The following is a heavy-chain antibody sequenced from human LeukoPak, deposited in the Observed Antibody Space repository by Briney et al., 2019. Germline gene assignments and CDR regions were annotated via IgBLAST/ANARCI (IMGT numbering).Heavy chain of an antibody. CDR2: IPDAGIT. V-gene: IGHV3-53*01. Sequence: PGGSLRLSCAASGFLVSDDYMSWVRQAPGKGLEWASTIPDAGITYYADSVKGRFTISRDNSKNTLYLQMNNLRVEDTAVYYCARVFNIWGQGTMVTVSS. CDR1: GFLVSDDY. CDR3: ARVFNI. J-gene: IGHJ3*02.